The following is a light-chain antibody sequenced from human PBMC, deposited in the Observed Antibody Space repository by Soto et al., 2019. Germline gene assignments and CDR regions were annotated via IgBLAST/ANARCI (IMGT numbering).Light chain of an antibody. J-gene: IGKJ4*01. CDR1: QSVNNY. CDR3: QQRSNWLLT. CDR2: DAS. V-gene: IGKV3-11*01. Sequence: EIVLTQSPATLSLSPGDRATLSCRASQSVNNYLTWYQQKPGQAPRLLIYDASNRATGIPARFSGGGSGTDFTLPISSLEPEDFAVYYCQQRSNWLLTFGGGTKVEIK.